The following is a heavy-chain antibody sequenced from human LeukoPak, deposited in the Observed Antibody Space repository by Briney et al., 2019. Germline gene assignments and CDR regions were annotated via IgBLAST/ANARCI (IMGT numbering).Heavy chain of an antibody. Sequence: ASVKLSCTAAGYTVTTSGISWVRQAPGQGLEWMAGISPYNGDTRYVQALQGRVTVTTETSTSTANMELTSLKSGDRAVYYCARLRGGIYGSRDACNIWGQGTMVTVSS. CDR3: ARLRGGIYGSRDACNI. D-gene: IGHD3-22*01. CDR2: ISPYNGDT. V-gene: IGHV1-18*01. J-gene: IGHJ3*02. CDR1: GYTVTTSG.